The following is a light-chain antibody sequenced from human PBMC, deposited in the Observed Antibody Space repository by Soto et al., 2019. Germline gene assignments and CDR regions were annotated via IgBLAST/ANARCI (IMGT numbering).Light chain of an antibody. V-gene: IGKV3-20*01. Sequence: EIVLTQSPGALSLSPGERATPSCRASQSVNSNYLAWYQQKRGQAPRLLIYGASSRATGIPDRFSGSGSGTDFTLTISRLEPEDFAVYYCQESPRTFGQGTKVDIK. CDR3: QESPRT. CDR2: GAS. J-gene: IGKJ1*01. CDR1: QSVNSNY.